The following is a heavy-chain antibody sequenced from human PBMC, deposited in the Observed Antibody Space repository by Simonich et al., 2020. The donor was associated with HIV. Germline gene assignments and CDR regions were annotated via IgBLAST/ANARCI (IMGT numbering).Heavy chain of an antibody. D-gene: IGHD2-2*01. CDR3: ARGFYQRLYYFDY. J-gene: IGHJ4*02. CDR2: INHSGST. CDR1: GGSFSGYY. Sequence: QVQLQQWGAGLLKPSETLSLTCAVYGGSFSGYYWGWIRQPPVKGLEWIGEINHSGSTNYNPSLKSRVTISVDTSKNQFSLKLSSVTAADTAVYYCARGFYQRLYYFDYWGQGTLVTVSS. V-gene: IGHV4-34*01.